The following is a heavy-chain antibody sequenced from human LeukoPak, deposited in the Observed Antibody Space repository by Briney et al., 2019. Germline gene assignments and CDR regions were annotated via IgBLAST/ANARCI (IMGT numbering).Heavy chain of an antibody. D-gene: IGHD6-19*01. CDR1: GFTFSRFS. J-gene: IGHJ5*02. V-gene: IGHV3-21*01. CDR2: ISSSGSYI. Sequence: GGSLRLSCAASGFTFSRFSMNWVPQAPGKGLEWVSSISSSGSYIFYADSLKGRFTISRDNAKNSLYLQMNSLRAEDTAVYYCARGYSSPPWGQGTLVTVSS. CDR3: ARGYSSPP.